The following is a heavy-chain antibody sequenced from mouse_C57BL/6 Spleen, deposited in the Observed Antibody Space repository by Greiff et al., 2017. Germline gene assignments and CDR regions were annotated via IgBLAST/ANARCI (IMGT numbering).Heavy chain of an antibody. V-gene: IGHV1-72*01. CDR2: IDPNSGGT. CDR3: ARGNYEYYYAMDY. CDR1: GYTFTSYW. Sequence: QVQLKESGAELVKPGASVKLSCKASGYTFTSYWMHWVKQRPGRGLEWIGRIDPNSGGTKYNEKFKSKATLTVDKPSSTAYMQLSSLTSEDSAVYDWARGNYEYYYAMDYWGQGTSVTVSS. D-gene: IGHD1-1*01. J-gene: IGHJ4*01.